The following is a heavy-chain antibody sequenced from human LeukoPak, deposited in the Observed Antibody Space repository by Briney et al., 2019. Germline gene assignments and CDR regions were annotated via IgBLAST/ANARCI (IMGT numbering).Heavy chain of an antibody. CDR1: LLIFTTYG. Sequence: GGSLRLSCAWSLLIFTTYGMHWVRQAPGKGLEGVAVVWSGGNNKYYSDSVKGRFTISRDNSKNRLYLEMNSLRAEDTAVYYCAKDGQVGAIGYFDYRGRGTLVTVSS. D-gene: IGHD1-26*01. CDR2: VWSGGNNK. V-gene: IGHV3-33*06. J-gene: IGHJ4*02. CDR3: AKDGQVGAIGYFDY.